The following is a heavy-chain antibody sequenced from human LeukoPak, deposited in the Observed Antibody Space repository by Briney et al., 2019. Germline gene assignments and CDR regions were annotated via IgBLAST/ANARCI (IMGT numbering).Heavy chain of an antibody. V-gene: IGHV4-4*07. Sequence: SETLSLTCTVSGGSISNYYWSWIRQPAGKGLEWIGRIYSSGSTNNNPSFKSRVTMSVDTSNNQFSLKLTSVTAADTAVYYRARDGAAIRFDPWGQGTLVTVSS. CDR3: ARDGAAIRFDP. D-gene: IGHD5-24*01. CDR1: GGSISNYY. J-gene: IGHJ5*02. CDR2: IYSSGST.